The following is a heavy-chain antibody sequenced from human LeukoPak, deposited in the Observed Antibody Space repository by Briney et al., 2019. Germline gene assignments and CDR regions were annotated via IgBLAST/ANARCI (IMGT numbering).Heavy chain of an antibody. J-gene: IGHJ4*02. Sequence: GESLKISCKGSGYTFSSYWIGWVRPMPREGLEWMGIIYPGDSDTRYSPSLQGHVTISVDTTISTAYLQWNSLKASDTAIYYCARQNDFRLDYWGQGTLVTVSS. CDR3: ARQNDFRLDY. V-gene: IGHV5-51*01. D-gene: IGHD3-3*01. CDR2: IYPGDSDT. CDR1: GYTFSSYW.